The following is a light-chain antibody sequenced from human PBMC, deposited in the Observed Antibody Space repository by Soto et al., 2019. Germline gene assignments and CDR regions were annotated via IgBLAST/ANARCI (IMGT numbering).Light chain of an antibody. Sequence: EIVLTQSPGTLSLSPGERATLSCRASQGVSTRYLAWYQQRLGQAPRLLIHGASSRATGIPDRFSGSGSGTDFTLTISRLEPEDFAVYYCQQYGTSPWTFGQGTKVDIK. J-gene: IGKJ1*01. CDR3: QQYGTSPWT. CDR2: GAS. V-gene: IGKV3-20*01. CDR1: QGVSTRY.